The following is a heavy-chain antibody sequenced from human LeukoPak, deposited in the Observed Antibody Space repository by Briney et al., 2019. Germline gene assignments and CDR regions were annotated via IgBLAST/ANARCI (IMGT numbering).Heavy chain of an antibody. D-gene: IGHD1-26*01. CDR3: AKDREWELLGYFDY. V-gene: IGHV3-23*01. CDR2: ISGSGGST. J-gene: IGHJ4*02. CDR1: GFTLSSYA. Sequence: GGSLRLSCAASGFTLSSYAMSWVRQAPGKGLEWVSAISGSGGSTYYADSVKGRFTISRDNSKNTLYLQMNSLRAEDTAVYYCAKDREWELLGYFDYWGQGTLVTVSS.